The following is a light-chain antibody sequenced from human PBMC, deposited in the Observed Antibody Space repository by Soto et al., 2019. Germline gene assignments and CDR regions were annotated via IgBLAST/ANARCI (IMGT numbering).Light chain of an antibody. CDR2: WAF. CDR1: HSLLYSADNKTY. CDR3: HQYSSPPWT. V-gene: IGKV4-1*01. J-gene: IGKJ1*01. Sequence: DIVMTQSPESLAVSLGQRATIKCESSHSLLYSADNKTYLAWYQQKPGLPPQLLIYWAFTRESGVPERFSGGGSEADFTLTISSLQPEDVATYYCHQYSSPPWTFGQGTKVDIK.